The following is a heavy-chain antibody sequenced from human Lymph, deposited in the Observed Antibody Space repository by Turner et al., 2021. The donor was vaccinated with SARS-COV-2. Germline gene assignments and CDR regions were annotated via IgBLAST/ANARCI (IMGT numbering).Heavy chain of an antibody. V-gene: IGHV4-31*03. CDR2: IYYSGST. CDR3: ATESIMITFGGVKGYYYGMDV. Sequence: QVQLQESGPGLVKPSQTLSLTCTVSGGPISSGGYYWSWIRQHPGKGREWIGNIYYSGSTYYSPSLKGRVIISVDTSKNQFSLKLSSVTAADTAVYYCATESIMITFGGVKGYYYGMDVWGQGTTVTVSS. D-gene: IGHD3-16*01. CDR1: GGPISSGGYY. J-gene: IGHJ6*02.